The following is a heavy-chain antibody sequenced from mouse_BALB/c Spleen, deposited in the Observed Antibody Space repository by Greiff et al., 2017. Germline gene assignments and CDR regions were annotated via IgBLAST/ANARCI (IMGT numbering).Heavy chain of an antibody. D-gene: IGHD4-1*01. CDR2: ISSGSSTI. J-gene: IGHJ2*01. Sequence: EAQLVESGGGLVQPGGSRKLSCAASGFTFSSFGMHWVRQAPEKGLEWVAYISSGSSTIYYADTVKGRFTISRDNPKNTLFLQMTSLRSEDTAMYYCARRNWDRYYFDYWGQGTTLTVSS. CDR3: ARRNWDRYYFDY. V-gene: IGHV5-17*02. CDR1: GFTFSSFG.